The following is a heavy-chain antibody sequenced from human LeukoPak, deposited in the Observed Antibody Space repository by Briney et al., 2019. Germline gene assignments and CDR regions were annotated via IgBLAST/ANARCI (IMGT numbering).Heavy chain of an antibody. V-gene: IGHV1-2*06. Sequence: GASVKVSCKAFGYTFTDYYMHWVRQAPGQGLEWMGRINPNSGGTNYAQKFQGRVTMTRDTSISTAYMELSRLRSDDTAVYYCARSVEMATIAWFDPWGQGTLVTVSS. CDR3: ARSVEMATIAWFDP. J-gene: IGHJ5*02. D-gene: IGHD5-24*01. CDR1: GYTFTDYY. CDR2: INPNSGGT.